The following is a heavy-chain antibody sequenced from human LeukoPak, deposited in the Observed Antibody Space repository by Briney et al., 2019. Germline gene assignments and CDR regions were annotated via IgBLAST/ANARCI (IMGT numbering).Heavy chain of an antibody. D-gene: IGHD2-15*01. Sequence: GRSLRLSCAASGFTFSSYGMHWVRQAPGKGLEGGAVIWYDGSNKYYAASVKGRFTISRDNSKNTLYLQMNSLRAEDTAVYYCAKAHLYCSAGSCYSDPFDYWGQGTLVTVSS. J-gene: IGHJ4*02. CDR3: AKAHLYCSAGSCYSDPFDY. CDR1: GFTFSSYG. CDR2: IWYDGSNK. V-gene: IGHV3-33*06.